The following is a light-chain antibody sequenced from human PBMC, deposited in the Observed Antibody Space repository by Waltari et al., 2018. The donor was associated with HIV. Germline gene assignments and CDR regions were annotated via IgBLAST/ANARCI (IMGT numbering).Light chain of an antibody. Sequence: DIQMTQSPSPLSASVGDSVTITCRASQSISTWLAWYQQKPGKGPHLLIYEASTLESGVPSRFSGSGSGTEFTLTISSLQPDDFATYYCQQYHDYWTFGQGTKVEIK. V-gene: IGKV1-5*03. CDR1: QSISTW. CDR3: QQYHDYWT. CDR2: EAS. J-gene: IGKJ1*01.